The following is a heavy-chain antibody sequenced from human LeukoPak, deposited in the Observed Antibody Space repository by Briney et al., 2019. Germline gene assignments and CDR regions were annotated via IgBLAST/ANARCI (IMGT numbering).Heavy chain of an antibody. CDR1: GFTVSSNY. CDR3: AKFSDYDSSGYYPYFDY. D-gene: IGHD3-22*01. V-gene: IGHV3-23*01. CDR2: ISGSGGST. J-gene: IGHJ4*02. Sequence: GGSLRLSCAASGFTVSSNYMSWVRQAPGKGLEWVSAISGSGGSTYYADSVKGRFTISRDNSKNTLYLQMNSLRAEDTAVYYCAKFSDYDSSGYYPYFDYWGQGTLVTVSS.